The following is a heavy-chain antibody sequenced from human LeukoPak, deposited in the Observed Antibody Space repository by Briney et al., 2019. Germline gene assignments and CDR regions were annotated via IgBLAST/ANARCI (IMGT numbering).Heavy chain of an antibody. CDR2: FNPSGSST. CDR1: GYTFTSFY. V-gene: IGHV1-46*01. Sequence: ASVKVSCKASGYTFTSFYMHWVRQAPGQGLEWMGIFNPSGSSTTYAQKFQGRVTMTRDTSTSIVYMELSSLGSEDTAVYYCARAGENYYDFYYWGQGTQVTVSS. D-gene: IGHD1-26*01. CDR3: ARAGENYYDFYY. J-gene: IGHJ4*02.